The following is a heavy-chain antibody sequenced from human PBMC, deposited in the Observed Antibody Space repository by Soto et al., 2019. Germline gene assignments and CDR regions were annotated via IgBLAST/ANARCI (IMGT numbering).Heavy chain of an antibody. CDR1: GFTFSNSA. CDR2: ISAAGVAS. J-gene: IGHJ4*02. V-gene: IGHV3-23*01. D-gene: IGHD2-21*02. Sequence: GGSLRLSCAPSGFTFSNSAITWVRLAPWKGLEWVASISAAGVASYYAGSVKGRFVISRDNSKDNLSLQMTRLRVEDSAVYYCAKNQQTAYEVDYWGQGTRVTVSS. CDR3: AKNQQTAYEVDY.